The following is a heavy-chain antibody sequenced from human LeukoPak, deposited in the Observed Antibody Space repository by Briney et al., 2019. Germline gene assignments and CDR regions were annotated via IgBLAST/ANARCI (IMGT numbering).Heavy chain of an antibody. Sequence: GASVKVSCKVSGYTLTELSMHWVRQAPGKGLEWMGGFDPEDGETIYAQKFQGRVTMTEDTSTDTAYMELSSLRSEDTAVYYCAAEAYQLPGGRSYYYGMDVWGQGTTVTVSS. D-gene: IGHD2-2*01. CDR1: GYTLTELS. J-gene: IGHJ6*02. V-gene: IGHV1-24*01. CDR2: FDPEDGET. CDR3: AAEAYQLPGGRSYYYGMDV.